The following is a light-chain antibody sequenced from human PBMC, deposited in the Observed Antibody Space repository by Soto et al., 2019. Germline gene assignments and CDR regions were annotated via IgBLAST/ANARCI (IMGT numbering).Light chain of an antibody. CDR3: SSYTTSATYV. CDR1: SSDVGGYNY. J-gene: IGLJ1*01. V-gene: IGLV2-14*01. CDR2: EVS. Sequence: QSVLTQPASVSGSPGQSITISCTGTSSDVGGYNYVSWYQQYPGKAPKVMIYEVSNRPSGVSNRFSGSKSGNTASLTISGLQAEDEADYYCSSYTTSATYVFGTGTMVTVL.